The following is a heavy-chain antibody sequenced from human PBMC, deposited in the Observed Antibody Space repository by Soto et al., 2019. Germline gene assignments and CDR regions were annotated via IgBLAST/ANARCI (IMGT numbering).Heavy chain of an antibody. CDR3: AKDEERRAAAGTDY. J-gene: IGHJ4*02. Sequence: LRLSCAASGFTFSSYAMSWVRQAPGKGLEWVSAISGSGGSTYYADSVKGRFTISRDNSKNTLYLRMNSLRAEDTAVYYCAKDEERRAAAGTDYWGQGTLVTVSS. CDR2: ISGSGGST. V-gene: IGHV3-23*01. D-gene: IGHD6-13*01. CDR1: GFTFSSYA.